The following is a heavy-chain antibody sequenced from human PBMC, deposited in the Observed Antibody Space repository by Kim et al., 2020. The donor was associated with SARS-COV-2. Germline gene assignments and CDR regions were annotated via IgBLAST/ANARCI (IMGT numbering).Heavy chain of an antibody. CDR2: IYYSGST. Sequence: SETLSLTCTVSGGSISSYYWSWIRQPPGKGLEWIGYIYYSGSTNYNPSLKSRVTISVDTSKNQFSLKLSSVTAADTAVYYCARDSTDGGNFDYWGQGTLVTVSS. CDR1: GGSISSYY. V-gene: IGHV4-59*01. D-gene: IGHD2-15*01. CDR3: ARDSTDGGNFDY. J-gene: IGHJ4*02.